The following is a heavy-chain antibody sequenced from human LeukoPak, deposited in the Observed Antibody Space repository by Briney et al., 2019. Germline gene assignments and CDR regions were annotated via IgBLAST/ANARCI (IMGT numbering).Heavy chain of an antibody. Sequence: ASVKVSCKASVYTFTGYYMHWVRQAPGQGLEWMGWINPNSGGTNYAQKFQGRVTLTRDTSIRTAYMELSRLRYDATAVYYCARDGGGYSYGYPNYWGQGTLVTVSS. J-gene: IGHJ4*02. CDR2: INPNSGGT. D-gene: IGHD5-18*01. V-gene: IGHV1-2*02. CDR3: ARDGGGYSYGYPNY. CDR1: VYTFTGYY.